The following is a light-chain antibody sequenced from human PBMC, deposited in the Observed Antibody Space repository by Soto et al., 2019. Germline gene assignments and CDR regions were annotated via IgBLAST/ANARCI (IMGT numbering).Light chain of an antibody. CDR2: DAT. CDR1: QDIKNF. CDR3: LQHDSLPPT. J-gene: IGKJ4*01. Sequence: DIQMTQSLSSLSASTGDRVTITCQASQDIKNFLSWFQQKPGKAPKLLIYDATILESGVPSRFNGSGSGTDFAFTISNLQPEDIGTYYCLQHDSLPPTFGGGTKVEAK. V-gene: IGKV1-33*01.